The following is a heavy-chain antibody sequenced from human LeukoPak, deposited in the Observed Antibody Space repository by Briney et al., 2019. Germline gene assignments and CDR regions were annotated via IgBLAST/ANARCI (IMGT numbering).Heavy chain of an antibody. CDR2: INHSGNT. CDR3: VRRRRILPFHP. Sequence: SETLSLTCAVYGGSFSGYYWNWIRQPPLKGLEWIGEINHSGNTNYNPSLKSRVTISVDTSKNQFSLKLSSVTAADTAVYYCVRRRRILPFHPWGQGTLVTVSS. D-gene: IGHD2-15*01. J-gene: IGHJ5*02. V-gene: IGHV4-34*01. CDR1: GGSFSGYY.